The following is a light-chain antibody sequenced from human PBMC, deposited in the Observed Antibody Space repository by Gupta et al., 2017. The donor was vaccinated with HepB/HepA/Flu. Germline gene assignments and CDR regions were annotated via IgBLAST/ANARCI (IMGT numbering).Light chain of an antibody. Sequence: DIQMTHSPSSLSASVGDRVTITCRASQSISDYLNWYQQKPGKAPNLLIYAASALQSGVPSRFSGSGSGTDFTLTISSLQPEDFATYYCQQSYSRPFTFGPGTKVEIK. J-gene: IGKJ3*01. V-gene: IGKV1-39*01. CDR3: QQSYSRPFT. CDR1: QSISDY. CDR2: AAS.